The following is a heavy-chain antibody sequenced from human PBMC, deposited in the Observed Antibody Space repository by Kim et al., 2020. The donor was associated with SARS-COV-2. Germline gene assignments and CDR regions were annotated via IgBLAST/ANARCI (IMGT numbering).Heavy chain of an antibody. Sequence: SETLSLTCTVSGGSISSNYWSWIRQPPGKGLEWIGYIYYRGSTNYNPSLQSRVTMSVDTSKNQFSLKLISVTAADTAAFYCARELLHNWFDPWGQGTLVT. CDR2: IYYRGST. D-gene: IGHD2-15*01. CDR3: ARELLHNWFDP. V-gene: IGHV4-59*13. J-gene: IGHJ5*02. CDR1: GGSISSNY.